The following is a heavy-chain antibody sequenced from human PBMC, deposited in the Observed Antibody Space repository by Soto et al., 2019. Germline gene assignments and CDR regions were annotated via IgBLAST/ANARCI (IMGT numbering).Heavy chain of an antibody. D-gene: IGHD3-3*01. CDR3: AKNGDFWLWGMDV. CDR1: GFTFNSYA. CDR2: ISSSGDGT. V-gene: IGHV3-23*01. J-gene: IGHJ6*02. Sequence: GGSLRLSCAASGFTFNSYAMTWVRQAPGKGLEWVSIISSSGDGTYYVDSVKGRLTISRDNSRNTINLQMNSLRAEDTAVYYCAKNGDFWLWGMDVWGPGTSVTVSS.